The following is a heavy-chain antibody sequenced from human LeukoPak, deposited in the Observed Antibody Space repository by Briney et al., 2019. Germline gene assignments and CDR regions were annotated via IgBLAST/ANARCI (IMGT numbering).Heavy chain of an antibody. V-gene: IGHV3-23*01. J-gene: IGHJ3*02. CDR3: AREKWFGENFFAFDI. CDR1: GFTFSRCA. CDR2: ISGSGGST. Sequence: GGSLRLSCAASGFTFSRCAMSWVRQAPGKGLEWVSGISGSGGSTYYADSVKGRFTISRDNSKNTLYLQMNSLRAEDTAVYYCAREKWFGENFFAFDIWGQGTMVTVSS. D-gene: IGHD3-10*01.